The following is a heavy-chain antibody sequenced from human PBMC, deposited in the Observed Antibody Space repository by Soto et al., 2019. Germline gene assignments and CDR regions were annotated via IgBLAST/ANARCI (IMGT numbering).Heavy chain of an antibody. V-gene: IGHV3-30-3*01. CDR3: AREYGYTYCTFDY. Sequence: QVQLVESGGGVVQPGRSLRLSCAASGFTFSTYAMHWVRQAPGKGLEWVAVISYDGSNKYYADSVKGRFTISRDNSKNTLYMQMNNLRVEYTAVYYCAREYGYTYCTFDYWGQGTLVTVSS. D-gene: IGHD5-18*01. CDR1: GFTFSTYA. J-gene: IGHJ4*02. CDR2: ISYDGSNK.